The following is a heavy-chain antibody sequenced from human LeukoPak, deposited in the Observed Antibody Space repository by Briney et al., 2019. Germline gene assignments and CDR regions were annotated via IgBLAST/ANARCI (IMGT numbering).Heavy chain of an antibody. J-gene: IGHJ5*02. CDR2: ISGSGGST. D-gene: IGHD3-3*01. Sequence: GASLRLSCAASGFTFSSYVMSWVRQAPGKGLEWVSAISGSGGSTYHADSVEGRFTISRDNSKNTLFLQMNSLRAEDTAVYYCAKPINDFWSGYPPGWFDPWGQGTLVTVSS. CDR3: AKPINDFWSGYPPGWFDP. CDR1: GFTFSSYV. V-gene: IGHV3-23*01.